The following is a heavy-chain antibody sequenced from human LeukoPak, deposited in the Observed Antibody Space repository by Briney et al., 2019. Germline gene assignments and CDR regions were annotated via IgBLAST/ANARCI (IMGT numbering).Heavy chain of an antibody. CDR1: GFTSDDYA. D-gene: IGHD6-13*01. Sequence: PGRSLRLSCAASGFTSDDYAMHWVRQAPGKGLEWVSGISWNSGSIGYADSVKGRFTISRDNAKNSLYLQMNSLRAEDTALYYCAKDIAAAGTGWYFDLWGRGTLVTVSS. CDR3: AKDIAAAGTGWYFDL. V-gene: IGHV3-9*02. J-gene: IGHJ2*01. CDR2: ISWNSGSI.